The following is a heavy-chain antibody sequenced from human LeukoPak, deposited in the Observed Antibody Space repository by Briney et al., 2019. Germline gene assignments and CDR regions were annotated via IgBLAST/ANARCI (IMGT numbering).Heavy chain of an antibody. CDR2: IYYTGTT. V-gene: IGHV4-59*02. Sequence: SETLSLTCTVSGGSVRSYYWTWMRQPPGKEQEWLGYIYYTGTTNCNPSLKSRLTISVDTSKDHFSLKLSSVTAADTAVYYCAREVTGTSGSFDYWGQGALVTVSS. D-gene: IGHD6-19*01. J-gene: IGHJ4*02. CDR3: AREVTGTSGSFDY. CDR1: GGSVRSYY.